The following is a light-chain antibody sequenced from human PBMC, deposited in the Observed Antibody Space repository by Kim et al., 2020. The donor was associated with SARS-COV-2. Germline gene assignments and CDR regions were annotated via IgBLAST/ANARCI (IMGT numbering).Light chain of an antibody. CDR1: QSVSSY. CDR2: DAS. CDR3: QQRSNWPPLT. V-gene: IGKV3-11*01. J-gene: IGKJ4*01. Sequence: SPGDRATRSCSTSQSVSSYLAWYQQKPGQAPRLLIYDASNRATGIPARFSGSGSGTDFTLTISSLEPEDFAVYYCQQRSNWPPLTFGGGTKVDIK.